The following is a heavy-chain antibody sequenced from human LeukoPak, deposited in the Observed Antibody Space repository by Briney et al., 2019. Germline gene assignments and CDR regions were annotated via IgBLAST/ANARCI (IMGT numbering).Heavy chain of an antibody. CDR1: GGSFSGYY. CDR2: INHSGST. CDR3: ARSGGRYYYGSGSYSFSY. D-gene: IGHD3-10*01. V-gene: IGHV4-34*01. J-gene: IGHJ4*02. Sequence: PSETLSLTCAVYGGSFSGYYWSWNRQPPGKGLEWIGEINHSGSTNYNPSLKSRVTISVDTSKNQFSLKLSSVTAADTAVYYCARSGGRYYYGSGSYSFSYWGQGTLVTVSS.